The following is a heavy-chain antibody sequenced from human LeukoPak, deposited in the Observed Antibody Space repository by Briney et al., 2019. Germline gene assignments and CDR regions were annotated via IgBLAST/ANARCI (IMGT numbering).Heavy chain of an antibody. CDR2: ISGSGGGT. CDR1: GFPVSTSA. D-gene: IGHD1-7*01. V-gene: IGHV3-23*01. CDR3: AKDGKTRNWNYFQAKPVY. Sequence: GGSLRLSCAASGFPVSTSAMSWVRQAPGKGLEWVSGISGSGGGTYYADSVKGRFSISRDISKNTLYLQMNSLRAEDTAIYYCAKDGKTRNWNYFQAKPVYWGQGTLVTVSS. J-gene: IGHJ4*02.